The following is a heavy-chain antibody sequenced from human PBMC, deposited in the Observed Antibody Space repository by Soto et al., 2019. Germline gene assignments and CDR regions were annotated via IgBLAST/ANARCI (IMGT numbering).Heavy chain of an antibody. CDR3: ALEPTGTAGFDY. CDR2: IDLDIGDT. Sequence: QVQMVQSGAEVKKPGASVKVSCKASGHTFTGHHMHWVRQAPGQGLEWMGLIDLDIGDTKYAQTFQGRVTSTSDTSITTAYMELRGRRSDDTAVYYCALEPTGTAGFDYWGQGTLVTVSS. V-gene: IGHV1-2*02. CDR1: GHTFTGHH. D-gene: IGHD2-21*02. J-gene: IGHJ4*02.